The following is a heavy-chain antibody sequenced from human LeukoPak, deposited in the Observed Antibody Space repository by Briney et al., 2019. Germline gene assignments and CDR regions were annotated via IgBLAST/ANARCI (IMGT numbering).Heavy chain of an antibody. CDR2: INHSGST. D-gene: IGHD3-3*01. V-gene: IGHV4-34*01. CDR1: GGSFSGYY. CDR3: ARVGVERFFDY. Sequence: SETLSLTCAVYGGSFSGYYWSWIRQPPGKGLEWIGEINHSGSTNYNPSLKSRVTISVDTSKNQFSLKLSSVTAAETAVYYCARVGVERFFDYWGQGTLVTVSS. J-gene: IGHJ4*02.